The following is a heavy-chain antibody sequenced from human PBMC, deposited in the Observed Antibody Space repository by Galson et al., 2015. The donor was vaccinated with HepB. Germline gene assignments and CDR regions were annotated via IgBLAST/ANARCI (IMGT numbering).Heavy chain of an antibody. CDR2: ISSSSSNI. Sequence: SLRLSCAASGFTFSSYSMNWVRQAPGQGLEWVAYISSSSSNIYYADSVKGRFTISRDNAKNSLYLQMNSLRAEDTAVYYCARDPIQGGSYYGVDYWGQGTLVTASS. J-gene: IGHJ4*02. CDR3: ARDPIQGGSYYGVDY. D-gene: IGHD1-26*01. V-gene: IGHV3-48*01. CDR1: GFTFSSYS.